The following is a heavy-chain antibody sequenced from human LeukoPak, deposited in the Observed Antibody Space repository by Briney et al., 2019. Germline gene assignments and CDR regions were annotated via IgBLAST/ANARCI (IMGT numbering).Heavy chain of an antibody. CDR1: GFTFTNYV. J-gene: IGHJ4*02. Sequence: GGSLRLSCAASGFTFTNYVMSWVRQAPGKGLEWVSGISGSGGRTFYADSVLGRFSISRDNSKNTLSLQMNSLRADDTAVYYCAKDSWRDQLPFIFDYWGQGILVTVSS. D-gene: IGHD2-2*01. CDR2: ISGSGGRT. V-gene: IGHV3-23*01. CDR3: AKDSWRDQLPFIFDY.